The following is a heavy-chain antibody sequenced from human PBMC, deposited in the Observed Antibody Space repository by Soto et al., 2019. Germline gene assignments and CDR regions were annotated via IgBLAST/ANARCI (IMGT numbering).Heavy chain of an antibody. CDR2: ISGSGGSI. CDR3: ARAHPLKRRGDSFDI. D-gene: IGHD3-10*01. Sequence: GGSLRLSCAASGFTFSSYSMNWVRQAPGKGLEWVSAISGSGGSIYYADSVKGRFTISRDNSKNTLYLQMNSLRAEDTAVYYCARAHPLKRRGDSFDIWGQGTMVTVSS. V-gene: IGHV3-23*01. CDR1: GFTFSSYS. J-gene: IGHJ3*02.